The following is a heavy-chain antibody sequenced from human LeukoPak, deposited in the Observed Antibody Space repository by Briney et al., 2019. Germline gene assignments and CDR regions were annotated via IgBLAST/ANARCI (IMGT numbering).Heavy chain of an antibody. D-gene: IGHD3-22*01. CDR3: ARSPLYYYDSSGPPFDY. CDR1: GHSFTSYW. Sequence: GESLKISCKGSGHSFTSYWIGWVRQMPGKGLEWMGIIYPGDSDTRYSPSFQGQVTISADKSISTAYLQWSSLKASDTAMYYRARSPLYYYDSSGPPFDYWGQGTLVTVSS. J-gene: IGHJ4*02. CDR2: IYPGDSDT. V-gene: IGHV5-51*01.